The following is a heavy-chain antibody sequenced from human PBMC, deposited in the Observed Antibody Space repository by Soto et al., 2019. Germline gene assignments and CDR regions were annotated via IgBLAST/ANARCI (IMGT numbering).Heavy chain of an antibody. D-gene: IGHD6-6*01. Sequence: QVQLQESGPGLVKPSQTLSLTCTVSGGSISSGGYYWTWIRQHPGKGLEWIGYNYYSGITYYNPSLKSRVTISLDTSKNQFSLKLSSVTAADTAVYYCARGSSMAGLYYGMDVWGQGTTVTVSS. V-gene: IGHV4-31*03. CDR3: ARGSSMAGLYYGMDV. CDR1: GGSISSGGYY. CDR2: NYYSGIT. J-gene: IGHJ6*02.